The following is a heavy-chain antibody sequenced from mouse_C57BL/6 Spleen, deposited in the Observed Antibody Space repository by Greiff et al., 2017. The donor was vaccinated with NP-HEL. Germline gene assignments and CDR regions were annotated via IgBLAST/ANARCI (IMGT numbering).Heavy chain of an antibody. V-gene: IGHV1-26*01. CDR3: ARSNDGYRLYFDV. D-gene: IGHD2-3*01. J-gene: IGHJ1*03. CDR2: INPNNGGT. Sequence: EVQLQQSGPELVKPGASVKISCKASGYTFTDYYMNWVKQSHGKSLEWIGDINPNNGGTSYNQKFKGKATLTVDKSSSTAYMELRSLTSEDSAVYYCARSNDGYRLYFDVWGTGTTVTVSS. CDR1: GYTFTDYY.